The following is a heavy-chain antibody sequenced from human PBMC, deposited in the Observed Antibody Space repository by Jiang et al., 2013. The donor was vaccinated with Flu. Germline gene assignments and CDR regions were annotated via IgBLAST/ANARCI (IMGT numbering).Heavy chain of an antibody. D-gene: IGHD6-13*01. V-gene: IGHV3-23*01. CDR2: ISGSGGST. J-gene: IGHJ3*02. Sequence: AISGSGGSTYYADSVKGRFTISRDNSKNTLYLQMNSLRAEDTAVYYCAKDREQSWYRQPRGNAHAFDIWGQGTMVTVSS. CDR3: AKDREQSWYRQPRGNAHAFDI.